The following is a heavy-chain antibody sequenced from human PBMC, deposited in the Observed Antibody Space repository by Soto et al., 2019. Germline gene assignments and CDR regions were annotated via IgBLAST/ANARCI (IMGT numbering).Heavy chain of an antibody. V-gene: IGHV3-30-3*01. CDR3: AVPGTTIH. J-gene: IGHJ4*02. D-gene: IGHD1-7*01. Sequence: QVQLVESGGGVVQPGRSLRLSCAASGFTFSSYAIHWVRQAPGKGLEWVAVISYDGSDKYYADSVKGRFTISSDNSKNTLYLQINSLRTEDTAVYYCAVPGTTIHWGQGTLVTVSS. CDR1: GFTFSSYA. CDR2: ISYDGSDK.